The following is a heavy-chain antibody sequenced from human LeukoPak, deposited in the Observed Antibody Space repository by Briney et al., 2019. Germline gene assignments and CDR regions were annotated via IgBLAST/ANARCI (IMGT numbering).Heavy chain of an antibody. D-gene: IGHD1-26*01. V-gene: IGHV3-21*01. CDR2: ISTSSNYI. Sequence: GGSLRLSCAASGFTFSSYEMNWVRQAPGKGLEWVSSISTSSNYIYYADSVKGRFTISRDNAKNSLYLQMNSLRVGDTDVYYCARDVGASAPDAFDIWGQGTMVTVSS. CDR1: GFTFSSYE. CDR3: ARDVGASAPDAFDI. J-gene: IGHJ3*02.